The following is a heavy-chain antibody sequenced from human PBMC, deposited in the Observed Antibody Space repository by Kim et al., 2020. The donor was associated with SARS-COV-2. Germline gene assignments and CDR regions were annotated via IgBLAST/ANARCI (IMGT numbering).Heavy chain of an antibody. Sequence: GGSLRLSCAASGFTFNNFGMHWVRQAPGKGLEWVAIISYEGSKKYYADSLKGRFTISRDSSKNTLYLQMDSLRPEDTAVYFCAKDKSYFMSTFGGESGGIDLGGRENTVTVS. CDR3: AKDKSYFMSTFGGESGGIDL. CDR2: ISYEGSKK. D-gene: IGHD3-16*01. J-gene: IGHJ6*02. CDR1: GFTFNNFG. V-gene: IGHV3-30*18.